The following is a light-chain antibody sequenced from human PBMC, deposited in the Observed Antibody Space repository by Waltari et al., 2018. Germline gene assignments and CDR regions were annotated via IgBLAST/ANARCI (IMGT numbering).Light chain of an antibody. CDR3: QSYDNALRGSVL. V-gene: IGLV1-40*01. Sequence: LTPPPSVSGAPGQRVTISCTGSSSAIGSFGFNLFQPRPGPVPRLLIYDNTHRPSAVPDRFTASKSATSASLDIAGLQPDDEADYYCQSYDNALRGSVLIGGGTRLTVL. CDR2: DNT. J-gene: IGLJ2*01. CDR1: SSAIGSFG.